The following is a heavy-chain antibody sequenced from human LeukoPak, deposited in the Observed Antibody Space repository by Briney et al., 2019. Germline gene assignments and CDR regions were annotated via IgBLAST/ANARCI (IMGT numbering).Heavy chain of an antibody. Sequence: SETLSLTCAVYGGSFSGYYWSWIRQPPGKGLEWIGEINHSGRTNHNPSLKSRVTISVDTSKNQFSLKLSSVTAADTAVYYCARCYGSGSYNWFDPWGQGTLVTVSS. D-gene: IGHD3-10*01. J-gene: IGHJ5*02. CDR3: ARCYGSGSYNWFDP. CDR2: INHSGRT. CDR1: GGSFSGYY. V-gene: IGHV4-34*01.